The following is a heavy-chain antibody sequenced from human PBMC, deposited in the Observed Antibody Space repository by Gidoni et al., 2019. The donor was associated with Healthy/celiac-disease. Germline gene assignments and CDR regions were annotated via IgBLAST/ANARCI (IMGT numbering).Heavy chain of an antibody. D-gene: IGHD2-15*01. CDR2: IWYDGSNK. Sequence: QVQLVASGGGVVQPGRSLRLSCAASGFTFSSYGMHWVRQAPGKGLEWVAVIWYDGSNKYYADSVKGRFTISRDNSKNTLYLQMNSRRAEDTAVYYCARGGLGYCSGGSCPRDYYYYGMDVWGQGTTVTVSS. V-gene: IGHV3-33*01. J-gene: IGHJ6*02. CDR1: GFTFSSYG. CDR3: ARGGLGYCSGGSCPRDYYYYGMDV.